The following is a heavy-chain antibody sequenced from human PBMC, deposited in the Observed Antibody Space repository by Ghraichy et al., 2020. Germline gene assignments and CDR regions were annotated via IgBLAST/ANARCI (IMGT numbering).Heavy chain of an antibody. D-gene: IGHD2-2*01. J-gene: IGHJ5*02. V-gene: IGHV4-39*01. CDR1: GGSIISSSYY. CDR3: ARHADCSSTSCRGPDTWFSP. CDR2: IYYSGST. Sequence: SETLSLTCTVSGGSIISSSYYWDWIRQPPGKGLEWIGSIYYSGSTYYNPSLKTRVTISVDTSKNQFSLKLSSVTAADTAVYYCARHADCSSTSCRGPDTWFSPWGQGTLVTVSS.